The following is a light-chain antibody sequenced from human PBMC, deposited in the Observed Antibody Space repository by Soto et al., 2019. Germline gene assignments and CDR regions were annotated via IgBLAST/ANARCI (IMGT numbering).Light chain of an antibody. CDR2: SAS. Sequence: EIVLTQSPGTLSLSPGERATLSCRASQSVSSNYLGWYQQKPGQAPRLLIYSASNRATGIPDRFSGSGSETDFTLTISILEPEDFAVYYCQHYGTFGQGTKLEIK. CDR1: QSVSSNY. CDR3: QHYGT. J-gene: IGKJ2*01. V-gene: IGKV3-20*01.